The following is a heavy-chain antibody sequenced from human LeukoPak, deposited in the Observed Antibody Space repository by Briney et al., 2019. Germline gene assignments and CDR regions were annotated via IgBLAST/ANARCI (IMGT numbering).Heavy chain of an antibody. CDR1: GFTFSSYA. CDR3: ARDPSSGWYHDERNDY. J-gene: IGHJ4*02. CDR2: ISSSSSYI. D-gene: IGHD6-19*01. Sequence: PGGSLRLSCAASGFTFSSYAMSWVRQAPGKGLEWVSSISSSSSYIYYADSVKGRFTISRDNAKNSLYLQMNSLRAEDTAVYYCARDPSSGWYHDERNDYWGQGTLVTVSS. V-gene: IGHV3-21*01.